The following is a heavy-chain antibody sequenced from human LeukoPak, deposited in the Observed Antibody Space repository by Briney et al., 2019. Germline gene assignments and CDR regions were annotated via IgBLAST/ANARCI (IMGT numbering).Heavy chain of an antibody. CDR3: ARDVRGIFPGYCSSTSCHLNWFDP. CDR1: GGTFSSYA. D-gene: IGHD2-2*01. J-gene: IGHJ5*02. V-gene: IGHV1-69*05. CDR2: IIPIFGTA. Sequence: SVKVSCKASGGTFSSYAISWVRQAPGQGLEWMGGIIPIFGTANYAQKFQGRVTITTDESTSTAYMELSSLRSEDTAVYYCARDVRGIFPGYCSSTSCHLNWFDPWGQGTLVTVSS.